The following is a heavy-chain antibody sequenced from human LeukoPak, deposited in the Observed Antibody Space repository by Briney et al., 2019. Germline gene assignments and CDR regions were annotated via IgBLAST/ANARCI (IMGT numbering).Heavy chain of an antibody. V-gene: IGHV4-34*01. Sequence: SETLSLTCAVYGGSFSGYYWSWIRQPPGKGLEWIGEINHSGSTNYNPSLKSRVTISVDMVKNQFCLKLSSVTAADTAVYYCARGGDGYNVWGDDWYYFDYWGQGTLVTVSS. CDR2: INHSGST. CDR1: GGSFSGYY. D-gene: IGHD5-24*01. CDR3: ARGGDGYNVWGDDWYYFDY. J-gene: IGHJ4*02.